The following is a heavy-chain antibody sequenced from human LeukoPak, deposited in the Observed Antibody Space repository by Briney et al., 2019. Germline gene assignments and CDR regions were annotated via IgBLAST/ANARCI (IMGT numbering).Heavy chain of an antibody. CDR1: GFTFSGYW. J-gene: IGHJ4*02. V-gene: IGHV3-74*01. Sequence: GGSLRLSCVASGFTFSGYWMHWVRQAPGKGLVWVSRIHSDASSTTYADFVKGRFTVSRDNAKNTLYLQMSSLRAEDTAVYFCARGRVTSDWYYFGYWGQGTLVTVSS. CDR3: ARGRVTSDWYYFGY. D-gene: IGHD3-9*01. CDR2: IHSDASST.